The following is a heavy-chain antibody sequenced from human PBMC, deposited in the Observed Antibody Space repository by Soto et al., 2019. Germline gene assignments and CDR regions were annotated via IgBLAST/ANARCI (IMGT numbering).Heavy chain of an antibody. CDR2: IVVGSGNT. J-gene: IGHJ6*02. Sequence: SVKVSCKAPGFTFTSSAVQWVRQARGQRLEWIGWIVVGSGNTNYAQKFQERVTITRDMSTSTAYMELSSLRSEDTAVYYCAADRRSGGQWLAYYYYGMDVWGQGTTVTVSS. CDR1: GFTFTSSA. V-gene: IGHV1-58*01. CDR3: AADRRSGGQWLAYYYYGMDV. D-gene: IGHD6-19*01.